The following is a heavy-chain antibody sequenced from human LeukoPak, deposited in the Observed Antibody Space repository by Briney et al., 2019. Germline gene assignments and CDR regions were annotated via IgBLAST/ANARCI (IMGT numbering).Heavy chain of an antibody. V-gene: IGHV4-59*01. CDR3: ARETPGAGHFDY. Sequence: SETLSLTCAVSGGSISGYYWSWIRQPPGQGLEWIGYIHNSGSTNYNPSLKSRVTISVDTSKNQFSLKLNSVTAADTAVYFCARETPGAGHFDYWGQGSLVTVSS. CDR1: GGSISGYY. D-gene: IGHD7-27*01. CDR2: IHNSGST. J-gene: IGHJ4*02.